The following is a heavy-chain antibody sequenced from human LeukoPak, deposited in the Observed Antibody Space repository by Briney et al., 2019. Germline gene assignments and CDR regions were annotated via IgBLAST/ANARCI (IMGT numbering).Heavy chain of an antibody. CDR2: ISSSSSYI. Sequence: GGSLRLSCAASGFTFSSYSMNWVRQAPGKGLEWVSSISSSSSYIYYADSVKGRFPISRDNAKHSLYLQMNSLRAEDTAVYYCARDSPYGSGSSPDYWGQGTLVTVSS. D-gene: IGHD3-10*01. CDR1: GFTFSSYS. V-gene: IGHV3-21*01. CDR3: ARDSPYGSGSSPDY. J-gene: IGHJ4*02.